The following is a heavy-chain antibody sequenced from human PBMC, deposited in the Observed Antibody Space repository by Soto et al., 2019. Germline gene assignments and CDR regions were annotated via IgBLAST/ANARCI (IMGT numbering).Heavy chain of an antibody. V-gene: IGHV1-18*01. CDR2: ISAYSGNT. D-gene: IGHD3-10*01. CDR1: GHTFTGYG. Sequence: ASVKVSCKASGHTFTGYGVTWVRQAPGQGLEWMGWISAYSGNTDYAQNVQGRVTMTTDTSTTTAYVELRTLRSDDTAIYYCARGYFYGSGTYPIDYWGQGTLVTVSS. CDR3: ARGYFYGSGTYPIDY. J-gene: IGHJ4*01.